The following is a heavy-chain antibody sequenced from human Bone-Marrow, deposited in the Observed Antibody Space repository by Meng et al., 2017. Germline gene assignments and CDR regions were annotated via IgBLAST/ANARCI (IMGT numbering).Heavy chain of an antibody. Sequence: ASVKVSCKASGYTFTGYYMHWVRQAPGQGLEWMGRINPNSGGANYAQKFQGRVTMTRDTSISTAYMELRRLRSDDTAVYYCAISGYYYSYLSCWGQGTLVTVSS. CDR2: INPNSGGA. CDR3: AISGYYYSYLSC. J-gene: IGHJ4*02. V-gene: IGHV1-2*06. CDR1: GYTFTGYY. D-gene: IGHD3-22*01.